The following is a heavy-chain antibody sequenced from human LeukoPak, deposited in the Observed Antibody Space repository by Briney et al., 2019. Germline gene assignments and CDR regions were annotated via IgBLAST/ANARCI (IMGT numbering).Heavy chain of an antibody. CDR1: GFTFNNYA. CDR3: ARDQNYDFWSGYLPIPHFDY. CDR2: ISGSGGST. J-gene: IGHJ4*02. D-gene: IGHD3-3*01. V-gene: IGHV3-23*01. Sequence: GGSLRLSCAASGFTFNNYAMSWVRQAPGKGLEWVSVISGSGGSTYYADSVKGRFTISRDNSKNTLYLQMNSLRAEDTAVYYCARDQNYDFWSGYLPIPHFDYWGQGTLVTVSS.